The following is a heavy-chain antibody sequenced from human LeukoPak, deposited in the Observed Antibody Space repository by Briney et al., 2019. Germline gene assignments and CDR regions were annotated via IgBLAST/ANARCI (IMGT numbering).Heavy chain of an antibody. D-gene: IGHD3-10*01. V-gene: IGHV4-39*07. CDR1: GGSISSSFYY. Sequence: PSETLSLTCTVSGGSISSSFYYWGWIRQPPGKGLEWIGSIYYSGSTYYNPSLKSRVSISVDTSKNQFSLKLSSVTAADTAVYYCASLYGSGKRWVDPWGQGTLVTVSS. J-gene: IGHJ5*02. CDR2: IYYSGST. CDR3: ASLYGSGKRWVDP.